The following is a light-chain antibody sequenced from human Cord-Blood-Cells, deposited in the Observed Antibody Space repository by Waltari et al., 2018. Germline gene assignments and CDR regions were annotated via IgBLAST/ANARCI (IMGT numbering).Light chain of an antibody. CDR3: CSYAGSSTWV. V-gene: IGLV2-23*02. J-gene: IGLJ3*02. CDR1: SSDVGSYNL. CDR2: EVS. Sequence: QSALTQPASVSGSPGQSIPLSCTGTSSDVGSYNLVSWYQQHPGKAPKLMIYEVSKRPSGVSNRFSGSKSGNTASLTISGLQAEDEADYYCCSYAGSSTWVFGGGTKLTVL.